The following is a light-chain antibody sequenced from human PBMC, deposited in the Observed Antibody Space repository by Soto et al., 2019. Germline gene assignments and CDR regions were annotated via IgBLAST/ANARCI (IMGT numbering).Light chain of an antibody. J-gene: IGLJ3*02. Sequence: QPVLTQSPSASASLGASVKLTCTLSSGHSSYAIAWHQQQPKKGPRYLMKLNSDGSHSKGDGIPDRFSGSSSGAERYLTISSLQSEDEADYYCQTWGTGTWVFGGGTKLTVL. CDR3: QTWGTGTWV. V-gene: IGLV4-69*01. CDR1: SGHSSYA. CDR2: LNSDGSH.